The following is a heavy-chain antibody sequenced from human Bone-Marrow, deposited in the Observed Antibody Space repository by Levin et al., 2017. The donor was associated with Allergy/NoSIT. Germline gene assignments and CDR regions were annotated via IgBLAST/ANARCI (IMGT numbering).Heavy chain of an antibody. CDR2: IYYSGST. D-gene: IGHD3-9*01. Sequence: SETLSLTCTVSGGSISSGGYYWSWIRQHPGKGLEWIGYIYYSGSTYYNPSLKSRVTISVDTSKNQFSLKLSSVTAADTAVYYCARGPDYDILTGYWYGMDVWGQGTTVTVSS. J-gene: IGHJ6*02. CDR3: ARGPDYDILTGYWYGMDV. CDR1: GGSISSGGYY. V-gene: IGHV4-31*03.